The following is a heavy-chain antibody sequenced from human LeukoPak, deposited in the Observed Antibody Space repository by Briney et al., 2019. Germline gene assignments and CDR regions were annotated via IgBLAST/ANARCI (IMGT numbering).Heavy chain of an antibody. CDR1: GFTFGDYT. CDR3: TSPREGSSSV. CDR2: IRSKAYGGTT. Sequence: GGSLRLSCTTSGFTFGDYTMTWVRQAPGKGLEWVGFIRSKAYGGTTEYAASVKGRFTISRDDSKSIAYLQMNSLKTEDTAVYYCTSPREGSSSVWGQGTLVTVSS. J-gene: IGHJ4*02. V-gene: IGHV3-49*04. D-gene: IGHD6-6*01.